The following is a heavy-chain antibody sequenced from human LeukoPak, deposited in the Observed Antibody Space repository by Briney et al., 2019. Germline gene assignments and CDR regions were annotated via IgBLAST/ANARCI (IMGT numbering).Heavy chain of an antibody. Sequence: SETLSLTCTVSGGSISSYYWSWIRQPPGKGLEWIGYIYYSGSTNYNPSLKSRVTISVDMSKNQFSLKLSSVTAADTAVYYCARGLTRGAFDYWGQGTLVTVSS. CDR1: GGSISSYY. CDR2: IYYSGST. D-gene: IGHD4-23*01. J-gene: IGHJ4*02. CDR3: ARGLTRGAFDY. V-gene: IGHV4-59*01.